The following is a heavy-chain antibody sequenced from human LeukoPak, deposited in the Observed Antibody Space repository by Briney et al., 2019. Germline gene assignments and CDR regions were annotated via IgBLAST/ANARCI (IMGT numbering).Heavy chain of an antibody. CDR3: ARVMVRGPTAAGY. V-gene: IGHV1-8*01. Sequence: ASVKVSCKASGYTLNTYDINWVRQATGQGLEWVGWMNPNSGNTGYAQKFQGRVTMTRNTSISTAYMELSSLRSEDTAVYYCARVMVRGPTAAGYWGQGTLVTVSS. CDR1: GYTLNTYD. J-gene: IGHJ4*02. CDR2: MNPNSGNT. D-gene: IGHD3-10*01.